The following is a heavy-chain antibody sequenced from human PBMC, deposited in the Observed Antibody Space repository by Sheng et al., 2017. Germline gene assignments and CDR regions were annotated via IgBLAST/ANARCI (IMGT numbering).Heavy chain of an antibody. D-gene: IGHD3-3*01. CDR2: IWYDGSNK. V-gene: IGHV3-33*01. CDR1: GFTFSSYG. J-gene: IGHJ4*02. CDR3: ARDGHLEGRLRFLEWLSND. Sequence: QVQLVESGGGVVQPGRSLRLSCAASGFTFSSYGMHWVRQAPGKGLEWVAVIWYDGSNKYYADSVKGRFTISRDNSKNTLYLQMNSLRAEDTAVYYCARDGHLEGRLRFLEWLSNDWGQGTLVTVSS.